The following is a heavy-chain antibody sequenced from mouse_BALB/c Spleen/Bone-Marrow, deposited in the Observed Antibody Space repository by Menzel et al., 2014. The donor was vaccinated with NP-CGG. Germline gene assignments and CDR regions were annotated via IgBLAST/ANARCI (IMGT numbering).Heavy chain of an antibody. D-gene: IGHD4-1*01. V-gene: IGHV5-9*02. J-gene: IGHJ2*01. CDR1: GFAFSSYD. CDR2: ISSGGSYT. CDR3: ARPLTGAYFDY. Sequence: DVMLVESGGGLVKPGGSLKLSCAASGFAFSSYDMSWVRQTPEKSLEWVATISSGGSYTYYPDSVKGRFTISRDNARNTLYLQMSSLRSEDTALYYCARPLTGAYFDYWGQGTTLTVSS.